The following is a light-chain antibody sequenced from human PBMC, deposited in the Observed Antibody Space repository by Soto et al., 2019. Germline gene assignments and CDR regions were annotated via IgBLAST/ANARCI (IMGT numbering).Light chain of an antibody. J-gene: IGKJ5*01. Sequence: EIVLTQSPATLSLSPGERATLSCRASQSVSSYLAWYQQKPGQAHRLLIYDASNRATGIPARFSGSGSGTDCTLTISSLEPEDFAVYYCQQRSNGPPITFGQGTRLEIK. CDR1: QSVSSY. CDR2: DAS. V-gene: IGKV3-11*01. CDR3: QQRSNGPPIT.